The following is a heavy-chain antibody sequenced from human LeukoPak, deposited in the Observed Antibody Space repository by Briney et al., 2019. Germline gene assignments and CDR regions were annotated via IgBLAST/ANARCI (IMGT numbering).Heavy chain of an antibody. CDR1: GYTFTSYG. Sequence: ASVKVSCKASGYTFTSYGISWVRQAPGQGLEWMGWISAYNGNTNYAQKLQGRVTMTTGTSTSTAYMELRSLRSDDTAVYYCARGLTGRFGELSAYWGQGTLVTVSS. CDR2: ISAYNGNT. V-gene: IGHV1-18*01. D-gene: IGHD3-10*01. J-gene: IGHJ4*02. CDR3: ARGLTGRFGELSAY.